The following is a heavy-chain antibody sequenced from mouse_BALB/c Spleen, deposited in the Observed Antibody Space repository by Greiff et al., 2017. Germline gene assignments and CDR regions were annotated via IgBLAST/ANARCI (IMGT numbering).Heavy chain of an antibody. V-gene: IGHV5-15*02. CDR1: GFTFSDYG. CDR2: ISNFGCSN. CDR3: ARGGKNYFDY. D-gene: IGHD2-1*01. J-gene: IGHJ2*01. Sequence: EVQLVESGGGLVQPGGSRKLTCAASGFTFSDYGMPWVRQAPGKGLEWVAVISNFGCSNYYADTVTGRFTISRENSKNTVYLEMSSLRSDDTAMYYCARGGKNYFDYWGQGTTLTVSA.